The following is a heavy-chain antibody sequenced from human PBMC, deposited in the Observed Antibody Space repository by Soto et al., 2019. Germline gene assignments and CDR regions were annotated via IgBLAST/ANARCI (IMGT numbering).Heavy chain of an antibody. V-gene: IGHV4-31*03. CDR1: GGSISSGGYY. Sequence: LSETLSLTCTVSGGSISSGGYYWSWIRQHPGKGLEWIGYIYYSGSTYYNPSLKSRVTISVDTSKNQFSLKLSSVTAEDTALYYCAVIGVVAATHWFDPWGQGTLVTVSS. CDR3: AVIGVVAATHWFDP. D-gene: IGHD2-15*01. CDR2: IYYSGST. J-gene: IGHJ5*02.